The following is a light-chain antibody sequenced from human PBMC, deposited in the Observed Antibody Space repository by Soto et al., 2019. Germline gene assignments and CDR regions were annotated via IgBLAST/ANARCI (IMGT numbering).Light chain of an antibody. CDR3: QQYITYST. CDR1: QSISTS. J-gene: IGKJ1*01. CDR2: GAS. V-gene: IGKV1-5*01. Sequence: DIQMTQSPSTLSASVGDTVTITCRASQSISTSLAWYQQKPGKAPNLLISGASTLEEGVPSRFRGSGSGTAFTLTITSLQTDDFATYYCQQYITYSTFGQGTRVEIE.